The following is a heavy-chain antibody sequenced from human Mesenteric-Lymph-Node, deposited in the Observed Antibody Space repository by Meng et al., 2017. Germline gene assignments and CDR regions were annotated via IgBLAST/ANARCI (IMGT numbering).Heavy chain of an antibody. CDR1: GYTFTSYA. V-gene: IGHV1-3*01. D-gene: IGHD1-26*01. CDR3: ARDYSGSYYIFDY. CDR2: INAGNGNT. Sequence: ASVKVSCKASGYTFTSYAMHWVRQAPGQRLEWMGWINAGNGNTKYSQKFQGRVTITRDTSASTAYTELSSLRSEDTAVYYCARDYSGSYYIFDYWGQGTLVTVSS. J-gene: IGHJ4*02.